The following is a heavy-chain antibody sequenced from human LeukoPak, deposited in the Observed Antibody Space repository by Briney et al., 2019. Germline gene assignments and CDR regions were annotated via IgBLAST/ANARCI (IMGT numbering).Heavy chain of an antibody. V-gene: IGHV4-31*03. CDR3: ARRRSGGYDAFDI. CDR1: GGSISSGGYY. CDR2: IYYSGST. Sequence: PSQTLSLTCTVSGGSISSGGYYWSWIRQHPGKGLEWIGYIYYSGSTYYNPSLKSRVTISVDTSKTQFSLKLSSVTAADTAVYYCARRRSGGYDAFDIWGQGTMVTVSS. D-gene: IGHD3-22*01. J-gene: IGHJ3*02.